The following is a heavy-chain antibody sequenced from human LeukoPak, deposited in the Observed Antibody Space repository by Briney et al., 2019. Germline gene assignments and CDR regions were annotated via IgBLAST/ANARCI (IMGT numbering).Heavy chain of an antibody. CDR3: AGGLYSSSWPPDNWFDP. Sequence: SETLSLTCTVSGGSISSSSHYWGWIRQPPGKGLEWIGSIYYSGSTYHNPTLKSRVTISVDTSKNQFSLKLSSVTAADTAVYYCAGGLYSSSWPPDNWFDPWGQGTLVTVSS. CDR2: IYYSGST. D-gene: IGHD6-13*01. CDR1: GGSISSSSHY. V-gene: IGHV4-39*07. J-gene: IGHJ5*02.